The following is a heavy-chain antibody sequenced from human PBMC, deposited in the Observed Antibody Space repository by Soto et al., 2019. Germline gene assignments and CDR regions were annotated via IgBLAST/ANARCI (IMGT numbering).Heavy chain of an antibody. CDR3: ARDWIAARPPDYYYYGMDV. Sequence: GESLKISCAASGFTFSSYSMNWVRQAPGKGLEWVSYISSSSSTIYYADSVKGRFTISRDNAKNSLYLQMNSLRDEDTAVYYCARDWIAARPPDYYYYGMDVWGQGTTVTVSS. J-gene: IGHJ6*02. CDR2: ISSSSSTI. D-gene: IGHD6-6*01. CDR1: GFTFSSYS. V-gene: IGHV3-48*02.